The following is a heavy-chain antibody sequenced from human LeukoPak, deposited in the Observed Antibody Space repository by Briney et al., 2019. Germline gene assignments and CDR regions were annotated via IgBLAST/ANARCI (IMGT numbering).Heavy chain of an antibody. Sequence: GGSLRLSCAASGFTFSSYWMHWVRQAPGKGLVWVSRIKSDGSTNYADSVKGRFTISRDNAKNTVSLQMNSLRAEDTGVYYCARAPSEIGGYYPEYFRHWDQATLVTVSS. V-gene: IGHV3-74*01. CDR2: IKSDGST. D-gene: IGHD3-22*01. J-gene: IGHJ1*01. CDR3: ARAPSEIGGYYPEYFRH. CDR1: GFTFSSYW.